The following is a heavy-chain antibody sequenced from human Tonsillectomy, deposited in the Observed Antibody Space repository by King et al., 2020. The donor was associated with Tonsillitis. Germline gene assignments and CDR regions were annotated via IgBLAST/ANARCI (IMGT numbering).Heavy chain of an antibody. CDR1: GYTFTSYD. V-gene: IGHV1-8*01. CDR3: VIIFFTHYYSVDV. D-gene: IGHD3-3*01. Sequence: QLVQSGAEVKKPGASVKVSCKASGYTFTSYDIYWVRQATGQGLEWMGWMNTNSGNSGFAQKVQGRVTMTRETSISTAYMELSSLRSEDTAVYYCVIIFFTHYYSVDVWGQGTTVTVSS. J-gene: IGHJ6*02. CDR2: MNTNSGNS.